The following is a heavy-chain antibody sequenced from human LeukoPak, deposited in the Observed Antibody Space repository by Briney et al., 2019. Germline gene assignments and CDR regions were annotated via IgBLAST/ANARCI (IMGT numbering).Heavy chain of an antibody. CDR1: GFTFSDAW. Sequence: GGSLRLSCAASGFTFSDAWMSWVRQAPGKGLEWVGRIKSKTDGGTTDYAAPVKGRFTISRDDSKNTLYLQMNSLKTEDTAVYYCTTASIAGATQHWGQGTLVTVSS. V-gene: IGHV3-15*01. J-gene: IGHJ1*01. D-gene: IGHD1-26*01. CDR3: TTASIAGATQH. CDR2: IKSKTDGGTT.